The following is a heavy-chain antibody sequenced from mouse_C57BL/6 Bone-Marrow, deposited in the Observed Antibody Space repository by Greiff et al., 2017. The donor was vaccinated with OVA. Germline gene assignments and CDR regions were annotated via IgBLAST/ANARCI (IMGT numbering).Heavy chain of an antibody. D-gene: IGHD2-4*01. CDR2: ISSGGSYT. CDR3: ARQGLRRLYYFDY. V-gene: IGHV5-6*01. J-gene: IGHJ2*01. CDR1: GFTFSSYG. Sequence: EVKLMESGGDLVKPGGSLKLSCAASGFTFSSYGMSWVRQTPDKRLEWVATISSGGSYTYYPDSVKGRFTISRDNAKNTLYLQMSSLKSEDTAMYYCARQGLRRLYYFDYWGQGTTLTVSS.